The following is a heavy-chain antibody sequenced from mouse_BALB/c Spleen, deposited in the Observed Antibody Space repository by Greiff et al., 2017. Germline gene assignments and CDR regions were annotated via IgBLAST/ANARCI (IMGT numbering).Heavy chain of an antibody. CDR2: IWGDGST. J-gene: IGHJ4*01. CDR3: AKPGGHYAMDY. Sequence: VQVVESGPGLVAPSQSLSITCTVSGFSLTNSGVHWVRQSPGKGLEWLGVIWGDGSTNYNSAFKSRLSISKDNSKSQVFLKMNSLQTDDTARYYCAKPGGHYAMDYWGQGTSVTVSS. CDR1: GFSLTNSG. V-gene: IGHV2-6-6*01.